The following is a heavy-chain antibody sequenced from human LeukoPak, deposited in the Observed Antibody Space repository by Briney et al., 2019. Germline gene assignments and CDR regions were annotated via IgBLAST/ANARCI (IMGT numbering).Heavy chain of an antibody. CDR3: ARRRYDSSGYYIFDY. CDR1: GGSISSGGYY. D-gene: IGHD3-22*01. J-gene: IGHJ4*02. Sequence: SETLSLTCTVSGGSISSGGYYWSWIRQHPGKGLEWIGYIYYSGSTYYNPSLKSRVTISVDTSKNQFSLKLSSVTAADTAVYYCARRRYDSSGYYIFDYWGQGTPVTVSS. V-gene: IGHV4-31*03. CDR2: IYYSGST.